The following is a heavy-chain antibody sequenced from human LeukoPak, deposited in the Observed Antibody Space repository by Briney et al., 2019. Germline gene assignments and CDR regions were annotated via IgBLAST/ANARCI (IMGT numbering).Heavy chain of an antibody. Sequence: GGPLRLSCAASGFTFSSYAMSWVRQTPGKGLEWVSAISGSGGSTYYADSVKGRFTISRDNSKNTLYLQMNSLRAEDTAVYYCAKGAPTVIVVVTATPFDYWGQETLVTVSS. CDR2: ISGSGGST. CDR1: GFTFSSYA. D-gene: IGHD2-21*02. V-gene: IGHV3-23*01. CDR3: AKGAPTVIVVVTATPFDY. J-gene: IGHJ4*02.